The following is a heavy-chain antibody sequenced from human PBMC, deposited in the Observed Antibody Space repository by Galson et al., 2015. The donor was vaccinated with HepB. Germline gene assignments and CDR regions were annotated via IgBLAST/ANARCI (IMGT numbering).Heavy chain of an antibody. D-gene: IGHD2/OR15-2a*01. J-gene: IGHJ4*02. V-gene: IGHV6-1*01. CDR1: GDSVSSNSAA. CDR2: TFYRSMWKN. CDR3: TRDLSMRFDY. Sequence: CAISGDSVSSNSAAWNWIRQSPSRGLEWLGRTFYRSMWKNDYAIFVSGRITINPDTSENQFSPQLNSVTPEDTAVYYCTRDLSMRFDYWGQGTMVTVSS.